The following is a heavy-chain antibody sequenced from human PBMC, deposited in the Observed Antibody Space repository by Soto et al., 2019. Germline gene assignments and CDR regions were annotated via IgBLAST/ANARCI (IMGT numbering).Heavy chain of an antibody. J-gene: IGHJ6*02. V-gene: IGHV4-34*01. Sequence: QVQLQQWGAGLLKPSETLSLTCAVYGGSFSGYYWSWIRQPPGKGLEWIGEINHSGSTNYNPSLKSRVTISVDTSKTQFSLKLSSVTAEDTAVYYCARLKPAGTGDWGQGTKVTVSS. D-gene: IGHD7-27*01. CDR3: ARLKPAGTGD. CDR2: INHSGST. CDR1: GGSFSGYY.